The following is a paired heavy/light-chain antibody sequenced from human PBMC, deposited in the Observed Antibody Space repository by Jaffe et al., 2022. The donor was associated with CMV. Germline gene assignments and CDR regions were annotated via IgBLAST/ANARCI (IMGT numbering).Light chain of an antibody. Sequence: DIQMTQSPSTLSASVGDRVTITCRASQSISSWLAWYQQKPGKAPKLLIYKASSLESGVPSRFSGSGSGTEFTLTISSLQPDDFATYYCQQYNSYSQTFGQGTKVEIK. V-gene: IGKV1-5*03. CDR2: KAS. J-gene: IGKJ1*01. CDR3: QQYNSYSQT. CDR1: QSISSW.
Heavy chain of an antibody. CDR3: ARAVGGYDPRGPYYYYYGMDV. CDR1: GGSISSGGYY. J-gene: IGHJ6*02. Sequence: QVQLQESGPGLVKPSQTLSLTCTVSGGSISSGGYYWSWIRQHPGKGLEWIGYIYYSGSTYYNPSLKSRVTISVDTSKNQFSLKLSSVTAADTAVYYCARAVGGYDPRGPYYYYYGMDVWGQGTTVTVSS. V-gene: IGHV4-31*03. D-gene: IGHD5-12*01. CDR2: IYYSGST.